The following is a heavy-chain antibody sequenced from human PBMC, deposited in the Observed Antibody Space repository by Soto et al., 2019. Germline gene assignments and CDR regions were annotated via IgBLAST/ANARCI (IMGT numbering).Heavy chain of an antibody. CDR1: GGSISSGGYS. J-gene: IGHJ5*02. CDR2: IYHSGST. CDR3: ARVILFRRLPPGPGWFDP. Sequence: SETLSLTCAVSGGSISSGGYSWSWIRQPPGKGLEWIGYIYHSGSTYYNPSLKGRVTISVDRSKNQFSLKLSTVTAADTAVYYCARVILFRRLPPGPGWFDPWGQGTLVTVSS. V-gene: IGHV4-30-2*01. D-gene: IGHD3-10*01.